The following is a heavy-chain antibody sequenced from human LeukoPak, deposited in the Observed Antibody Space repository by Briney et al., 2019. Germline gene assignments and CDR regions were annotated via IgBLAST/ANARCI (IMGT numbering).Heavy chain of an antibody. Sequence: PGGSPRLSCAASGFTVSSNYMSWVRQAPGKGLEWVSVIYSGGSTYYADSVKGRFTISRDNSKNTLYLQMNSLRAEDTAVYYCARDRAYGSGSYSDYWGQGTLDTVSS. CDR3: ARDRAYGSGSYSDY. CDR1: GFTVSSNY. V-gene: IGHV3-66*01. CDR2: IYSGGST. D-gene: IGHD3-10*01. J-gene: IGHJ4*02.